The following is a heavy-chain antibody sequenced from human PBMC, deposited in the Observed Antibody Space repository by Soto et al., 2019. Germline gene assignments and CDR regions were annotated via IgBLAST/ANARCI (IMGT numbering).Heavy chain of an antibody. CDR1: GFTFSSYA. J-gene: IGHJ1*01. CDR3: ARDLGSSWYPEYFQH. Sequence: PGGSLRLSCAASGFTFSSYAMSWILQAPGKGLEWVSVISGSGGSTFYADSVKGRFTISRDNAKNSLYLQMNSLRAEDTAVYYCARDLGSSWYPEYFQHWGQGTLVTVSS. D-gene: IGHD6-13*01. V-gene: IGHV3-23*01. CDR2: ISGSGGST.